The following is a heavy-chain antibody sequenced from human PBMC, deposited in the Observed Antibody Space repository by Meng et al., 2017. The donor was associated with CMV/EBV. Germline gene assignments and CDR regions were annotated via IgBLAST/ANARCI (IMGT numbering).Heavy chain of an antibody. J-gene: IGHJ3*01. CDR1: GFTSISYR. CDR2: IYAGDADF. V-gene: IGHV5-51*01. CDR3: ARLGIVSSAVGLAFDV. D-gene: IGHD5/OR15-5a*01. Sequence: GESLKISCKASGFTSISYRIGWVRQMPGKGLEWTGIIYAGDADFGYNPSFQGQVTISADRSTNTAYLQWRSLKNSDTAIYYCARLGIVSSAVGLAFDVWGQGTMVTVSS.